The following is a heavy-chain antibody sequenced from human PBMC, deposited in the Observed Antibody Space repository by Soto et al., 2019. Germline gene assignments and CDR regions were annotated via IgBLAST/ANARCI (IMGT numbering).Heavy chain of an antibody. Sequence: SLRLCCAASXFTFSSYSMNWVRQAPGKGLDWGSSISSSSSYIYYADSVKGRFTISRDNAKNSLYLQMNSLRAEDTAVYYCARHGDYVWGSYRWSDAFDIWGQGTMVTVSS. D-gene: IGHD3-16*02. CDR3: ARHGDYVWGSYRWSDAFDI. J-gene: IGHJ3*02. CDR1: XFTFSSYS. V-gene: IGHV3-21*01. CDR2: ISSSSSYI.